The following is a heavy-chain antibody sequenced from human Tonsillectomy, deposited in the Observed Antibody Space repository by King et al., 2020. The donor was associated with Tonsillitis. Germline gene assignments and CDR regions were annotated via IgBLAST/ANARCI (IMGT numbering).Heavy chain of an antibody. V-gene: IGHV3-30*18. CDR1: GFTFSSYG. D-gene: IGHD3-16*01. CDR3: AKDLTGAFDI. CDR2: ISSDGSNK. Sequence: VQLVESGGGVVQPGRSLRLSCAASGFTFSSYGQHWVRQAPGKWLEWVAVISSDGSNKYYADSVKGRFTISRDNSKNTLYLQMNSLRAEDTAVYYCAKDLTGAFDIWGQGTMVTVSS. J-gene: IGHJ3*02.